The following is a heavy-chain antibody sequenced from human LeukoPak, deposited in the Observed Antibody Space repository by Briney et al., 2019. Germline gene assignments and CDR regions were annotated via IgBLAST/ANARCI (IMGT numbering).Heavy chain of an antibody. J-gene: IGHJ4*02. CDR1: GGSISSGDYY. CDR3: ARGGGYCSGGSCYDLSDY. Sequence: SETLSLTCTVSGGSISSGDYYWSWVRQPPGKGLEWIGYIYYSGSTYYNPSLKSRVTISVDTSKNQFSLKLSSVTAADTAVYYCARGGGYCSGGSCYDLSDYWGQGTLVTVSS. V-gene: IGHV4-30-4*08. D-gene: IGHD2-15*01. CDR2: IYYSGST.